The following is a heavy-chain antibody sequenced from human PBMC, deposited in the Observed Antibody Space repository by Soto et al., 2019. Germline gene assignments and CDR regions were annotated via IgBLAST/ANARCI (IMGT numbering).Heavy chain of an antibody. CDR1: GLTFSSFA. J-gene: IGHJ4*01. CDR3: AKXYRGPSMSPGDDGFFDS. CDR2: ISGSGATT. Sequence: GGALRLSCTASGLTFSSFAMSWGRQAPGEGLEWVSGISGSGATTYYADSVKGRFTISRDTSKTTLYLQMNSLGVDDTALYYCAKXYRGPSMSPGDDGFFDSWGHGTLVTVSS. D-gene: IGHD1-26*01. V-gene: IGHV3-23*01.